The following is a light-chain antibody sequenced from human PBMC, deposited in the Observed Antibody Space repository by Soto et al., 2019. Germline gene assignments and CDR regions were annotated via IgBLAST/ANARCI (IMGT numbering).Light chain of an antibody. Sequence: DIQMTQSPSSLYASVVDRFTITFQASQDISNYLNWYQQKPGKAPKLLIYDAPNLETGVPSRFSGSGSGTEFTLTISSLQPDDFATYYCQHYNSYSEAFGQGTKVDIK. CDR3: QHYNSYSEA. CDR1: QDISNY. CDR2: DAP. J-gene: IGKJ1*01. V-gene: IGKV1-33*01.